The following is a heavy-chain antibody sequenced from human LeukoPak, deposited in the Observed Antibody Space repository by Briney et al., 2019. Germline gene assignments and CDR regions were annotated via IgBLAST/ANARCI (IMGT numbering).Heavy chain of an antibody. CDR1: GYTFTSYG. CDR3: ARGSRWFGELSLYGMDV. V-gene: IGHV1-18*01. Sequence: GASVKVSCKASGYTFTSYGISWVRQALGQGLEWMGWISAYNGNTNYAQKLQGRVTMTTDTSTSTAYMELRSLRSDDTAVYYCARGSRWFGELSLYGMDVWGQGTTVTVSS. J-gene: IGHJ6*02. CDR2: ISAYNGNT. D-gene: IGHD3-10*01.